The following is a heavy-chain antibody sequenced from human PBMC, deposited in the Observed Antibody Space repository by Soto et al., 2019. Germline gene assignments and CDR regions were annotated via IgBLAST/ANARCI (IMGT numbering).Heavy chain of an antibody. CDR1: GFTFRNFV. CDR2: IRGPGGET. V-gene: IGHV3-23*01. D-gene: IGHD2-21*01. CDR3: AQDRGWGVVSPSHDY. Sequence: EVQLLESGGGIVQPGGSLRVSCVASGFTFRNFVMSWVRQAPGKGLEWVSAIRGPGGETFYADSVKGRFTISRDNSKNTLYLQMNSLRDEDTALYFCAQDRGWGVVSPSHDYWGQGTLVTVSS. J-gene: IGHJ4*02.